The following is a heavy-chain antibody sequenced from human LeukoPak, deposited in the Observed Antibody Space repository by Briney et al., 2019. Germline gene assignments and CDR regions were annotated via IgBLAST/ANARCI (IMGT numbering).Heavy chain of an antibody. J-gene: IGHJ5*02. CDR1: GGSISSGGYY. D-gene: IGHD3-9*01. V-gene: IGHV4-31*03. CDR3: ARDMTDWWFDP. Sequence: PSQTLSLTCTVSGGSISSGGYYWSWLRQHPGKGLEWIGYIYYSGSTHYNPSLKSRVTISVDTSKNQSSLKLSSVTAADTAVYYCARDMTDWWFDPWGQGTLVTVSS. CDR2: IYYSGST.